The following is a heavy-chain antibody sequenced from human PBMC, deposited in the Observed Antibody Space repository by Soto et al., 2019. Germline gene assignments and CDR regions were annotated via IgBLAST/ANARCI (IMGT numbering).Heavy chain of an antibody. CDR1: GGSISSSSYY. V-gene: IGHV4-39*01. Sequence: SETPSLTCTVSGGSISSSSYYWGWIRQPPGKGLEWIGSIYYSGSTYYNPSLKSRVTISVDTSKNQFSLKLSSVTAADTAVYYCARQGDFWSGSYYYYYGMDVWGQRTTVTVS. CDR3: ARQGDFWSGSYYYYYGMDV. J-gene: IGHJ6*02. D-gene: IGHD3-3*01. CDR2: IYYSGST.